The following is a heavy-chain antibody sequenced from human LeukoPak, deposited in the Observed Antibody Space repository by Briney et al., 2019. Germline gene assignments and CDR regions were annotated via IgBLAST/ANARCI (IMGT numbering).Heavy chain of an antibody. CDR2: IYYSGGT. J-gene: IGHJ4*02. CDR3: ARGSIVGATFDYFDY. D-gene: IGHD1-26*01. CDR1: GGSISSYY. V-gene: IGHV4-59*01. Sequence: PSETLSLTCTVSGGSISSYYWSWIRQPPGKGLEWIGYIYYSGGTNYNPSLKSRITISVDMSKNQFSLKLSSVTAADTAVYYCARGSIVGATFDYFDYWGQGTLVTVSS.